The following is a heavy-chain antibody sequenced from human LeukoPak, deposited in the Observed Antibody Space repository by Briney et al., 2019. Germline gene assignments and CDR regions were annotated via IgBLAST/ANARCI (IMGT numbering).Heavy chain of an antibody. Sequence: PGGSLRLSCAASGFTFSNYWMSWVRQAPGKGLEWVANIKQDGSEKYYVDSVKGRFTISRDNAKNSLYLQMNSLRAEDTAVYYCARGGRGFGVRATNWFDPWGQGTLVTVSS. CDR3: ARGGRGFGVRATNWFDP. D-gene: IGHD3-10*01. J-gene: IGHJ5*02. CDR1: GFTFSNYW. V-gene: IGHV3-7*01. CDR2: IKQDGSEK.